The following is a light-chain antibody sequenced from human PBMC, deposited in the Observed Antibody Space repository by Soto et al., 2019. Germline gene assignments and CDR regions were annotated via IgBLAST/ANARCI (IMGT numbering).Light chain of an antibody. CDR1: QSISNW. J-gene: IGKJ2*01. Sequence: DIQMTQSPSTLSASVGDRVTITCRASQSISNWLAWYQKKPGKAPNLLISKSSSLQSGVPSRFSGSGSGTDFTLTISSLQFADFATYYIQKYHSYTPTALGQGTKLDIK. CDR2: KSS. CDR3: QKYHSYTPTA. V-gene: IGKV1-5*03.